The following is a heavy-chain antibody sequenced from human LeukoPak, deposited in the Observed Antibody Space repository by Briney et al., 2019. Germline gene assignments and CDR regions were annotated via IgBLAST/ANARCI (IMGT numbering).Heavy chain of an antibody. D-gene: IGHD1-14*01. CDR1: GFTFSSYG. CDR3: AKANPTLNYWFDP. V-gene: IGHV3-30*02. J-gene: IGHJ5*02. Sequence: GGSLRLSCAASGFTFSSYGMHWVRQAPGKGLEWVAFIRYDGNNKYYADSVKGRFTISRDNSKNTLYLQMNSLRAEDTAVYYCAKANPTLNYWFDPWGQGTLVTVSS. CDR2: IRYDGNNK.